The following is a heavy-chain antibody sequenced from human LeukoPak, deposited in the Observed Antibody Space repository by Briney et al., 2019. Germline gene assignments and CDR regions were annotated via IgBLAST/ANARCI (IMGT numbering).Heavy chain of an antibody. CDR3: ARVPRSYYYYYYMDV. J-gene: IGHJ6*03. CDR1: GGSISGYH. Sequence: SETLSLTCNVSGGSISGYHWSRIRQPPGKGLEWLGYIYYSGSSNYNPSLKSRVTMSADTSKNQFSLKLSSVTAADTAVYYCARVPRSYYYYYYMDVWGKGTTVTVSS. V-gene: IGHV4-59*01. CDR2: IYYSGSS.